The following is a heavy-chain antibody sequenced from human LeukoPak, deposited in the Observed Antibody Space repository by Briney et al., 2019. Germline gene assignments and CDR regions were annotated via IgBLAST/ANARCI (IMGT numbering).Heavy chain of an antibody. J-gene: IGHJ3*02. CDR3: ARQPSGTAAFDI. CDR1: GGSISSYY. D-gene: IGHD1/OR15-1a*01. V-gene: IGHV4-59*08. Sequence: SETLSLTCAASGGSISSYYWSWIRQSPGKGLEWIAYIYHSGNTNYNPSFKSRVTISVDTSKNQFSLKLTSVAAADAAIYYCARQPSGTAAFDIWGQGTMVTVSS. CDR2: IYHSGNT.